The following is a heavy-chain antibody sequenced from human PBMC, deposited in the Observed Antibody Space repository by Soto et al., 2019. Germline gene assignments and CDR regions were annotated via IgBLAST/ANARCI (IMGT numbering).Heavy chain of an antibody. V-gene: IGHV3-11*01. D-gene: IGHD4-17*01. CDR3: ARDHPRDYGDYPCWFDP. CDR2: ISSSGSTT. Sequence: QVQLVESGGGLVKPGGSLRLSCAASGFTFSDYYMSWIRQAPGKGLEWVSYISSSGSTTYYADSVKGRFTISRDNDKNSLYLQMNSLRAEDTAVYYCARDHPRDYGDYPCWFDPWGQGTLVTVSS. J-gene: IGHJ5*02. CDR1: GFTFSDYY.